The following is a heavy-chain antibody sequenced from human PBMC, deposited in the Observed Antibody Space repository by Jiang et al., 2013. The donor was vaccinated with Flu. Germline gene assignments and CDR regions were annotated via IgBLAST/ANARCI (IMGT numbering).Heavy chain of an antibody. Sequence: GSGLVKPSETLSLSCTVSGVSIDSSTYYWDWIRQPPGKGLEWIGTLSYDGRTYYNPSLKSRVTISADRSKTQFSXNLKSVTVADTSVYYCARRHSSAWYEGPSWGQGHPGRRLL. D-gene: IGHD6-19*01. J-gene: IGHJ1*01. CDR1: GVSIDSSTYY. CDR3: ARRHSSAWYEGPS. V-gene: IGHV4-39*01. CDR2: LSYDGRT.